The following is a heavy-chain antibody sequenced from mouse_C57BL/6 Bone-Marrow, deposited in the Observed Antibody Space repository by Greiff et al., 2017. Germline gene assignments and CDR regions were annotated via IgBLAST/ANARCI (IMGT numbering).Heavy chain of an antibody. CDR1: GYSFTSYY. Sequence: QLHVKQSGPELVKPGASVKISCKASGYSFTSYYIHWVKQRPGQGLEWIGWIYPGSGNTKYNEKFKGKATLTADTSSSTAYMQLSSLTSEDSAVYYCARRTTPYYFDYWGQGTTLTVSS. J-gene: IGHJ2*01. CDR2: IYPGSGNT. V-gene: IGHV1-66*01. D-gene: IGHD2-13*01. CDR3: ARRTTPYYFDY.